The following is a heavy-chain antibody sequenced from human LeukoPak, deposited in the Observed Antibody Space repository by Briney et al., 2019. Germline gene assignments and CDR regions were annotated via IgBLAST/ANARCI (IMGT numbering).Heavy chain of an antibody. D-gene: IGHD3-10*01. CDR3: ARKYGSGSYPLDY. CDR1: GYNFNTYW. Sequence: GESLKISCKGSGYNFNTYWIGWVRQMPGKGLEWMGIVYPGDSDTRYSPSFQGQATISADKSISTAYLQWSSLRASDTAMYYCARKYGSGSYPLDYWGQGTLVTVSS. V-gene: IGHV5-51*01. J-gene: IGHJ4*02. CDR2: VYPGDSDT.